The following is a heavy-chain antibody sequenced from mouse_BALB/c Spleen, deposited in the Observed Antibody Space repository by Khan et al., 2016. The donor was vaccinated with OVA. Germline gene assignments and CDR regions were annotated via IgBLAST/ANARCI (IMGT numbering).Heavy chain of an antibody. CDR2: ISPGSGDT. CDR3: ARRNYFGYTFAY. CDR1: GYTITDYY. Sequence: QVQLQQSGAELARPGASVKLSCKASGYTITDYYINWVKQRTGQGLEWIGEISPGSGDTYYNEKFKGKATLTADKSSSTVYMQLSSLTAEASAVYFCARRNYFGYTFAYWGQGTLVTVSA. V-gene: IGHV1-77*01. D-gene: IGHD1-2*01. J-gene: IGHJ3*01.